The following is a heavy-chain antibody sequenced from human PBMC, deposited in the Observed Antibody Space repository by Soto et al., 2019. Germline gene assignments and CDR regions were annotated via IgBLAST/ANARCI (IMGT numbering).Heavy chain of an antibody. J-gene: IGHJ4*02. CDR2: IYHSGST. D-gene: IGHD5-12*01. Sequence: LCLTWAVSGGSIRSGGYSWSWIRQPPGKGLEWIGYIYHSGSTYYNPSLKSRVTISVDRSKNQFSLKLSSVTAADTAVYYCAAGGGLPRFYWGQGTLVTVSS. V-gene: IGHV4-30-2*01. CDR1: GGSIRSGGYS. CDR3: AAGGGLPRFY.